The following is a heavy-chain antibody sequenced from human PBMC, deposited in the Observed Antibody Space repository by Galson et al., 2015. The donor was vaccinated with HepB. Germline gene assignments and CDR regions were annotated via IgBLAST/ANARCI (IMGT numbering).Heavy chain of an antibody. Sequence: QSGAEVKKPGESLRISCKGSGYSFTSYWISWVRQMPGKGLGWMGRIDPSDSYTNYSPSFQGHVTIPADKSISTAYLQWSSLKASDTAMYYCARLPTTSRWAVAGTSWGQGTLVTVSS. J-gene: IGHJ4*02. V-gene: IGHV5-10-1*01. CDR3: ARLPTTSRWAVAGTS. CDR1: GYSFTSYW. CDR2: IDPSDSYT. D-gene: IGHD6-19*01.